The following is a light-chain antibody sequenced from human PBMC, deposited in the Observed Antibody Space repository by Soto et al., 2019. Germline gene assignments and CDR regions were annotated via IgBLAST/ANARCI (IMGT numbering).Light chain of an antibody. J-gene: IGKJ4*01. CDR3: QQRSNWPPT. CDR2: DAS. Sequence: EVVLTQSPATLSLSPVERATLSCRASQSVSNYLAWYQQKTGQAPRLLIYDASNRATGIPARFSGSGSGTDFTLTVSSLEPEDFAVYYCQQRSNWPPTFGGGTKVEI. V-gene: IGKV3-11*01. CDR1: QSVSNY.